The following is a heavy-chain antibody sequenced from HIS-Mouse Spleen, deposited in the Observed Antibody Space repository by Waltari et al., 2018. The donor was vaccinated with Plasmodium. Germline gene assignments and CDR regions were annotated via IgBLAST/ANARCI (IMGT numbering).Heavy chain of an antibody. Sequence: QVQLQESGPGLVKPSETLSLTCTVSGGSISSYYWSWIRQPPGKGLEWIGYIYYSGSTNDNPALKSRVTISVYTSKNQFSLKLSSVTAADTAVYYCARLRYSYGYFDYWGQGTLVTVSS. CDR2: IYYSGST. J-gene: IGHJ4*02. CDR3: ARLRYSYGYFDY. CDR1: GGSISSYY. V-gene: IGHV4-59*08. D-gene: IGHD5-18*01.